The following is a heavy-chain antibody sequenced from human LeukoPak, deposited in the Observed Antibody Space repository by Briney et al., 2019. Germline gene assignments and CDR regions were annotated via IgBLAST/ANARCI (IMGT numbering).Heavy chain of an antibody. Sequence: PSETLSLTCAVSGGSISSGGYSWSWIRQPPGKGLEWFGYIYHSGSTYYNPSLKSRVTISVDRSKNQFSLKLSSVTAADTAVYYCARVHDYGGNSDAFDIWGQGTMVTVSS. J-gene: IGHJ3*02. D-gene: IGHD4-23*01. V-gene: IGHV4-30-2*01. CDR1: GGSISSGGYS. CDR3: ARVHDYGGNSDAFDI. CDR2: IYHSGST.